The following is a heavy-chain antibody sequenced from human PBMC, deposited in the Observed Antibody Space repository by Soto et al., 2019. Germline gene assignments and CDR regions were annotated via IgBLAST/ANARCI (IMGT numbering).Heavy chain of an antibody. V-gene: IGHV4-59*08. CDR3: ARRYGSCFDY. Sequence: SATLYLTCTLSGFSIRSSYFSWIRQPPGKGLEWIGYIYYSGSTNFNPSLKSRVTISVDTSKNHFSLKLSSVTAADTAVYCCARRYGSCFDYWGQG. CDR2: IYYSGST. CDR1: GFSIRSSY. D-gene: IGHD5-18*01. J-gene: IGHJ4*02.